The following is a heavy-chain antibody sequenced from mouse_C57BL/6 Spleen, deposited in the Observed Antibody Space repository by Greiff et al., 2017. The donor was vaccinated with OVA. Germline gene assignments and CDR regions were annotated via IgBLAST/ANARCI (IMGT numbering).Heavy chain of an antibody. J-gene: IGHJ4*01. CDR2: IDPSDSYT. D-gene: IGHD2-1*01. CDR1: GYTFTSYW. Sequence: QVQLQQPGAELVKPGASVKLSCKASGYTFTSYWMQWVKQRPGQGLEWIGEIDPSDSYTNYNQKFKGKATLTVDTSPSTAYMQLSSLTSEDTAVYYCAGGDYYGNYEKEYWGQGASVTASS. CDR3: AGGDYYGNYEKEY. V-gene: IGHV1-50*01.